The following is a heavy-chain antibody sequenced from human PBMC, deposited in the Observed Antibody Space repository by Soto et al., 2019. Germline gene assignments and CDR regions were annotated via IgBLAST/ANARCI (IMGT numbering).Heavy chain of an antibody. CDR3: AKHTTFSYDRTGPGDYFDY. CDR2: ITGSGGIT. J-gene: IGHJ4*02. CDR1: GCTFSRNA. D-gene: IGHD3-22*01. V-gene: IGHV3-23*01. Sequence: GSLRLSCAASGCTFSRNAMSCVRQVPGKGLEWVSVITGSGGITHYADSVKGRFTISRGNSRNTLHLQMNYLRVEETALYFCAKHTTFSYDRTGPGDYFDYWGQPPLVAVSS.